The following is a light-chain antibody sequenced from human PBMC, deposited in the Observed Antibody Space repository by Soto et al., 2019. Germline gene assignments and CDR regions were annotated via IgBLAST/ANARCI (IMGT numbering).Light chain of an antibody. CDR3: QQYDSSPRT. CDR2: GAS. CDR1: QSFTASN. V-gene: IGKV3-20*01. Sequence: EIVLTESPGTLSLSPGERATLFCRASQSFTASNLAWYPQRPGQAPRLLIYGASTRATGIPDRFSGSGSGTDCTRTISRLEPEDFAVYYCQQYDSSPRTFGQGTRLEIK. J-gene: IGKJ5*01.